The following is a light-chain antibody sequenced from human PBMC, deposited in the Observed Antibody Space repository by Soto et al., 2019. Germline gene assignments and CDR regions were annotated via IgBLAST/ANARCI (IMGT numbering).Light chain of an antibody. Sequence: DVQLTQSPSFLSASVGDRVTITCRASQGISSHLVWYQQIPGKGPKLLIYAASTLQPGVPSRFSGSGSGTEFTLAISSLQPEDIATYYCQQVNGYPHTFGQGTKLDIK. CDR1: QGISSH. CDR2: AAS. J-gene: IGKJ2*01. V-gene: IGKV1-9*01. CDR3: QQVNGYPHT.